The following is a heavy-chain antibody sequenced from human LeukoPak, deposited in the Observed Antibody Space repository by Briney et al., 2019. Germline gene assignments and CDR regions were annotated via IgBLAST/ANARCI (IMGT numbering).Heavy chain of an antibody. CDR2: IIPILGIA. CDR3: ARYSMLRGVIAYYYGMDV. V-gene: IGHV1-69*04. J-gene: IGHJ6*02. D-gene: IGHD3-10*01. Sequence: SVKVSCTASGGTFSSYAISWVRQAHGQGLEWMGRIIPILGIAYYAQKFQRRVTITADKSPRQAYMQLSSLRSKDTAVYYCARYSMLRGVIAYYYGMDVWGQGTTVTVPS. CDR1: GGTFSSYA.